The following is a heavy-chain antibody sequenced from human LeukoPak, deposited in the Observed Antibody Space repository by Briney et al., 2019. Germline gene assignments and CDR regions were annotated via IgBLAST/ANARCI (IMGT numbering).Heavy chain of an antibody. D-gene: IGHD3-3*01. CDR2: IDIPGNT. CDR1: GFTLSNYD. CDR3: ARGVFLEWLSFDY. Sequence: GGSLRLSCAASGFTLSNYDMHWVRHATGKGLEWVSGIDIPGNTYYPDSVKGRFTMSRESAKNSLYLQKNSLRAGDTAVYYCARGVFLEWLSFDYWGQGTLVTVSS. J-gene: IGHJ4*02. V-gene: IGHV3-13*01.